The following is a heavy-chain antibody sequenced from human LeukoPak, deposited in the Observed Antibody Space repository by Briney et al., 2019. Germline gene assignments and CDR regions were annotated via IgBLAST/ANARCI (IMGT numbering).Heavy chain of an antibody. CDR2: IEQDGIGQ. J-gene: IGHJ2*01. CDR3: VRGMGWYFGL. D-gene: IGHD3-16*01. V-gene: IGHV3-7*01. CDR1: RVTVSDVA. Sequence: GGSLRLSPVVSRVTVSDVAMHCVWQVPGKGLEWVATIEQDGIGQVYVDSVKGRFTIARDNGKNSLSLQMNSLRAEDTAVYYCVRGMGWYFGLWGRGTLVTVSS.